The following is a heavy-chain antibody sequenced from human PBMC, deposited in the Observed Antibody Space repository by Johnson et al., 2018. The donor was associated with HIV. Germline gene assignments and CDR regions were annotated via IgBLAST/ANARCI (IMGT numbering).Heavy chain of an antibody. CDR1: GLTFSDYD. Sequence: QVTLVESGGGLVKPGGSLRLSCAASGLTFSDYDMSWIRQAPGKGLEWVSYISSSGSTIYYADSVEGRFTISRDNAKNSLYLQMNSLRGEDSAVYYCVRDQGTVVIWSDAFDVWGQGTVVTVSS. CDR2: ISSSGSTI. V-gene: IGHV3-11*04. J-gene: IGHJ3*01. D-gene: IGHD3-22*01. CDR3: VRDQGTVVIWSDAFDV.